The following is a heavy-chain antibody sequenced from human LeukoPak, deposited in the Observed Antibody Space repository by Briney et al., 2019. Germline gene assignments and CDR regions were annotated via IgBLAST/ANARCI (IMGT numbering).Heavy chain of an antibody. J-gene: IGHJ4*02. CDR2: INPNGGGT. Sequence: PEASVKVSCKASGYTFTGYYIHWVRQAPGQRLEWVGWINPNGGGTNYAQKFQGRVTMTRDTSISTAYMELSRLTSDDTAVYYCARGDGSYLSWGQGTLVTVSS. V-gene: IGHV1-2*02. CDR3: ARGDGSYLS. D-gene: IGHD1-26*01. CDR1: GYTFTGYY.